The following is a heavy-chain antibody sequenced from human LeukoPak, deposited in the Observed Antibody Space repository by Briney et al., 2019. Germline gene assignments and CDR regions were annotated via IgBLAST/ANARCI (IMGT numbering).Heavy chain of an antibody. J-gene: IGHJ4*03. D-gene: IGHD5-24*01. CDR1: GGSFSRYY. CDR2: IDHRGDT. CDR3: ARGATISETGYFDF. V-gene: IGHV4-34*01. Sequence: KPSETLSLTCAVYGGSFSRYYWSWIRQSPGKGREWIAEIDHRGDTNYNPSAKSRVTISVDTSKNQFSLKVRSLSAADTAVYYCARGATISETGYFDFWGQGTPVTVSS.